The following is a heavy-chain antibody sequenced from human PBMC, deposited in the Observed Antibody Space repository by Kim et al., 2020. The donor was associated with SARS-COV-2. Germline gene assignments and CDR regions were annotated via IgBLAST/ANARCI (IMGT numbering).Heavy chain of an antibody. D-gene: IGHD4-17*01. CDR2: IIPILGIA. CDR3: ARIMTTVVTDTFDY. Sequence: SVKVSCKASGGTFSSYAISWVRQAPGQGLEWMGRIIPILGIANYAQKFQGRVPITADKSTSTAYMELSSLRSEDTAVYYCARIMTTVVTDTFDYWGQGTLVTVSS. CDR1: GGTFSSYA. V-gene: IGHV1-69*04. J-gene: IGHJ4*02.